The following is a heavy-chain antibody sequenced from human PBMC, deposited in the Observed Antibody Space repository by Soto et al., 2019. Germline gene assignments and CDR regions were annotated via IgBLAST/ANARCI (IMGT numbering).Heavy chain of an antibody. V-gene: IGHV1-46*03. D-gene: IGHD5-12*01. CDR1: GYTFTSYY. Sequence: QVQLVQSGAEVKKPGASVKVSCKASGYTFTSYYMHWVRQAPGQGLEWMGIINPSGGSTSYAQKFQDRVTVTRETATSTVYMELSSLRSEDTAVYYCASAKRGYSGYDSDYWGQGTLVTVSS. CDR3: ASAKRGYSGYDSDY. J-gene: IGHJ4*02. CDR2: INPSGGST.